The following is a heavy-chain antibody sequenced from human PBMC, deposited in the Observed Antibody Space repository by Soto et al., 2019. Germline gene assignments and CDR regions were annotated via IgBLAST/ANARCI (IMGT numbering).Heavy chain of an antibody. CDR1: GYTFTSYG. J-gene: IGHJ3*02. CDR3: ARDSKRGIVVFVPTDAFDI. D-gene: IGHD3-22*01. CDR2: ISAYNGNT. Sequence: QVQLVQSGAEVKKPGASVKVSCKASGYTFTSYGISWVRQAPGQGLEWMGWISAYNGNTNYAQKLQGRVTMTTDTSTCTAYMEPRGRRSDDTALYYGARDSKRGIVVFVPTDAFDIWGQGTIVTVAS. V-gene: IGHV1-18*01.